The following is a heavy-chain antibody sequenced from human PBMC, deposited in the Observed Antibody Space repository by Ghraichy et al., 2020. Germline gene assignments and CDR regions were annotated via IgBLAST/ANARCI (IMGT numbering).Heavy chain of an antibody. Sequence: ASVKVSCKASGYTFTSYGISWVRQAPGQGLEWMGWISAYNGNTNYAQKLQGRVTMTTDTSTSTAYMELRSLRSDDTAVYYCAREAYCGGDGSEVYYYYGMDVWGQGTTVTVSS. CDR1: GYTFTSYG. J-gene: IGHJ6*02. V-gene: IGHV1-18*04. D-gene: IGHD2-21*02. CDR2: ISAYNGNT. CDR3: AREAYCGGDGSEVYYYYGMDV.